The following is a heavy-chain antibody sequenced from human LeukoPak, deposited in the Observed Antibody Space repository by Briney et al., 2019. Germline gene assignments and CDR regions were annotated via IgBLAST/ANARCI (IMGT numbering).Heavy chain of an antibody. CDR2: INPNSGGT. J-gene: IGHJ3*02. D-gene: IGHD3-3*01. Sequence: GASVKVSCKASGYTFTGYYMHWVRQAPGQGLEWMGWINPNSGGTNYAQKFQGRVTMTRDTSISTAYMELSRLRSDDTAVYYCARLPYYDFWSGYYMTDDAFDIWGQRTIVTVSS. CDR1: GYTFTGYY. V-gene: IGHV1-2*02. CDR3: ARLPYYDFWSGYYMTDDAFDI.